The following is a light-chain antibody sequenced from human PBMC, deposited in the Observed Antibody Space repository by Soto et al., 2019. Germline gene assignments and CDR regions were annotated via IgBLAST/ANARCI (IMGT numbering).Light chain of an antibody. V-gene: IGKV1-9*01. CDR1: QGISSF. Sequence: DIQLTQSPSFLSASVGDRVTITCRASQGISSFLAWYQQRPGKAPQLLIYAASTLQSGVPSRFSGTAPGTDFTPTISSLQPEDFATYYCQQVNSYPRTFGQGTKVDIK. CDR2: AAS. J-gene: IGKJ1*01. CDR3: QQVNSYPRT.